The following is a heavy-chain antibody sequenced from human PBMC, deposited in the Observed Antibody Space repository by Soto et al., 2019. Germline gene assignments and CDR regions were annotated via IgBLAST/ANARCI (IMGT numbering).Heavy chain of an antibody. Sequence: PSETLSLTCTVSGGSISSSSYYWGWIRQPPGKGLEWIGSIYYSGSTYYNPSLKSRVTISVDTSKNQFSLKLSSVTAADTDVYYCARHLRPYGSGSYKKYYYYGMDVWGQGTTVTVSS. D-gene: IGHD3-10*01. V-gene: IGHV4-39*01. CDR3: ARHLRPYGSGSYKKYYYYGMDV. CDR1: GGSISSSSYY. CDR2: IYYSGST. J-gene: IGHJ6*02.